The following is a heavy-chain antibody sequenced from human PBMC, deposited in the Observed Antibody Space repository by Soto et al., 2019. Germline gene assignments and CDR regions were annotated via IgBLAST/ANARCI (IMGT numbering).Heavy chain of an antibody. V-gene: IGHV3-23*01. CDR2: ISGGDRST. D-gene: IGHD5-12*01. J-gene: IGHJ4*02. Sequence: GGSLRLSCAASGFTFSSYAMSWVRKAPGKGLEWVSAISGGDRSTYYADSVKGRFTISRDNSKNTLYHQMSSLRAEDTAVYYCAKDADIVATIFPRKFDYWGQGTLVTVSS. CDR1: GFTFSSYA. CDR3: AKDADIVATIFPRKFDY.